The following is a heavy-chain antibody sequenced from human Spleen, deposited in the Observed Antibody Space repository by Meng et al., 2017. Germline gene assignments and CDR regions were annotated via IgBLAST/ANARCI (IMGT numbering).Heavy chain of an antibody. CDR1: GGSVSSRSYY. D-gene: IGHD3-10*01. Sequence: SETLSLTCTVSGGSVSSRSYYWGWIRQPPGKGLEWIGSIYYSGNTYYNPSLKSRLTISVDTSKNQFSLRLRSVTAADTAIYYCARDIDYGSGKFDYWGQGTLVTVSS. J-gene: IGHJ4*02. CDR2: IYYSGNT. CDR3: ARDIDYGSGKFDY. V-gene: IGHV4-39*07.